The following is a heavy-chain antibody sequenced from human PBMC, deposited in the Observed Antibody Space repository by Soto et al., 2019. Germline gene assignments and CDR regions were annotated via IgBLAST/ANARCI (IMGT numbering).Heavy chain of an antibody. D-gene: IGHD4-4*01. Sequence: ASVKVSCKASGYTFTSYDINWVRQATGQGLEWMGWMNPNSGNTGYAQKFQGRVTMTRNTSISTAYMELSSLRSEDTAVYYCARATVTTRGVCYYGMGVWGKGTTGTVSS. CDR1: GYTFTSYD. CDR3: ARATVTTRGVCYYGMGV. J-gene: IGHJ6*04. CDR2: MNPNSGNT. V-gene: IGHV1-8*01.